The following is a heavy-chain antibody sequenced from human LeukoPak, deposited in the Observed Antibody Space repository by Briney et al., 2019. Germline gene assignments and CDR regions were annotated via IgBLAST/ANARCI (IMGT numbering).Heavy chain of an antibody. CDR2: INPNSGGT. CDR3: ARDLGSSWYSH. J-gene: IGHJ4*02. V-gene: IGHV1-2*02. D-gene: IGHD6-13*01. CDR1: GYTFTGYY. Sequence: WASVKASCKASGYTFTGYYMHWVRQAPGQGLEWMGWINPNSGGTNYAQKFQGRVTMTRDTSISTAYMELSRLRSDDTAVYYCARDLGSSWYSHWGQGTLVTVSS.